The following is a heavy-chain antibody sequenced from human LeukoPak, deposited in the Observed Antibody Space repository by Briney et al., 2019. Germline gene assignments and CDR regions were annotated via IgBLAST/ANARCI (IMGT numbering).Heavy chain of an antibody. Sequence: PSETLSLTCTVSGGSVSSGSYYWSWIRQPPGKGLEWIGYIYYSGGTNYNPSLKSRVTISVDTSKNQFSLKLSSVTAADTAVYYCARDHVDTDDAFDIWGQGTMVTVSS. J-gene: IGHJ3*02. CDR1: GGSVSSGSYY. D-gene: IGHD5-18*01. CDR2: IYYSGGT. CDR3: ARDHVDTDDAFDI. V-gene: IGHV4-61*01.